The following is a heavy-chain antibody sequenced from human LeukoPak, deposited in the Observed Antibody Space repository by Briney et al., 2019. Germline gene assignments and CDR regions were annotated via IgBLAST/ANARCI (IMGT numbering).Heavy chain of an antibody. V-gene: IGHV3-30*03. CDR1: GFTFTSYN. CDR2: ISYDGNKK. CDR3: VRDFPNSKPRFDW. Sequence: GGSLRLSCAASGFTFTSYNFHWVRKAPGKGLQWVGMISYDGNKKYEDSVKGRITISRENSKNTLYLQMTSLRLEDTAVYFCVRDFPNSKPRFDWWSQGTLVTVSS. D-gene: IGHD2/OR15-2a*01. J-gene: IGHJ4*02.